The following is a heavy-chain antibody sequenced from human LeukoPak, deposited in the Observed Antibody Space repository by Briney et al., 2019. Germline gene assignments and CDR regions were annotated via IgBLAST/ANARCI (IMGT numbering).Heavy chain of an antibody. Sequence: PSETLSLTCTVSGGSISSYYWSWIRQPPGKGLEWIGYIYYSGSTNYNPSLKSRVTISVDTSKNQFSLKLSSVTAADTAVYYCAGGTLQLWPVPGWFDPWGQGTLVTVSS. CDR2: IYYSGST. V-gene: IGHV4-59*01. CDR1: GGSISSYY. CDR3: AGGTLQLWPVPGWFDP. J-gene: IGHJ5*02. D-gene: IGHD5-18*01.